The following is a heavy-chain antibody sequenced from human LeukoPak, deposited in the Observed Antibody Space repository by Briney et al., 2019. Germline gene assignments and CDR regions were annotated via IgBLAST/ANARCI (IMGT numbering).Heavy chain of an antibody. V-gene: IGHV3-30*18. CDR3: AKDQGGGDGYNCDY. CDR1: GITFSSYG. D-gene: IGHD5-24*01. CDR2: ISYDGGSK. J-gene: IGHJ4*02. Sequence: PGGSLRLSCAASGITFSSYGMHWVRQAPGKGLEWVAVISYDGGSKYYADSVKGRFTISRDNSKNTLYLQMNNLRPEDTAVYYCAKDQGGGDGYNCDYWGQGTLVTVSS.